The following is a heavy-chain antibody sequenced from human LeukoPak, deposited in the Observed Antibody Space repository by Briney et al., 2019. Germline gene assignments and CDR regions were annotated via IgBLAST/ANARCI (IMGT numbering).Heavy chain of an antibody. V-gene: IGHV1-69*05. J-gene: IGHJ4*02. CDR2: IIPIFGTA. D-gene: IGHD1-26*01. Sequence: GIIPIFGTANYAQKFQGRVTITTDESTSTAYMELSSLRSEDTAVYYCARAGAVKGELYFDYWGRGTLVSVSS. CDR3: ARAGAVKGELYFDY.